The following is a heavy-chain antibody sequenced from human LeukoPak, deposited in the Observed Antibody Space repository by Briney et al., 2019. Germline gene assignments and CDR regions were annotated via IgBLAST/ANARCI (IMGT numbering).Heavy chain of an antibody. J-gene: IGHJ4*02. CDR1: GYTFTSYW. Sequence: KVSCKASGYTFTSYWIGWVRQVPGKGLEWMGIIYPGDSDTAYSPSFQGQVTVSADKSITTAYLQWSSLKASDTAMYYCARRGRYSYGSYFDYWGQGTLVTVSS. V-gene: IGHV5-51*01. CDR3: ARRGRYSYGSYFDY. CDR2: IYPGDSDT. D-gene: IGHD5-18*01.